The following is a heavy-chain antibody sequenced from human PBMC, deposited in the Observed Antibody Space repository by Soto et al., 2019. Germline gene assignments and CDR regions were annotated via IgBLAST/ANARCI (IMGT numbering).Heavy chain of an antibody. CDR3: ARDSPGYSYGHPLGY. J-gene: IGHJ4*02. V-gene: IGHV1-18*04. Sequence: QVQLVQSGAEVKKPGASVKVSCKASGYTFTSYGISWVRQAPGQGLEWMGWISAYNGNTNYAQKLQGRVTMTTDTSTSTAYVELRSLRSDDTAVYYCARDSPGYSYGHPLGYWGQGTLVTVSS. D-gene: IGHD5-18*01. CDR1: GYTFTSYG. CDR2: ISAYNGNT.